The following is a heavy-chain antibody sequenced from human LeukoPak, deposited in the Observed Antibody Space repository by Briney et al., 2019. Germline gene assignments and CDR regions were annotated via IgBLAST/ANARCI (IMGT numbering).Heavy chain of an antibody. Sequence: GGSLRLSCAASGFTFSSYAMSWVRQAPGKGLEWVSTISGSGGSTYYADSVKGRFTISRDNSKNTLYLQMNSLRAEDTAVYYCAKQGPLAVAGSWAFDIWGQGTMVTVSS. V-gene: IGHV3-23*01. CDR1: GFTFSSYA. D-gene: IGHD6-19*01. J-gene: IGHJ3*02. CDR3: AKQGPLAVAGSWAFDI. CDR2: ISGSGGST.